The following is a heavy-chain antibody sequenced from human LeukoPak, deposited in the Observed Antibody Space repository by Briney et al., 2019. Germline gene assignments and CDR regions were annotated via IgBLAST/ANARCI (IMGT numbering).Heavy chain of an antibody. CDR1: GFTFSSYA. CDR3: AKVDTAMVKSTGRLFDY. D-gene: IGHD5-18*01. J-gene: IGHJ4*02. V-gene: IGHV3-23*01. CDR2: ISGSGGST. Sequence: GGSLRLSCAASGFTFSSYAMSWVRQAPGKGLEWVSAISGSGGSTYYADSVKGRFTISRDNSKNTLYLQMNSLRAEDTAVYYCAKVDTAMVKSTGRLFDYWGQGTLVTVSS.